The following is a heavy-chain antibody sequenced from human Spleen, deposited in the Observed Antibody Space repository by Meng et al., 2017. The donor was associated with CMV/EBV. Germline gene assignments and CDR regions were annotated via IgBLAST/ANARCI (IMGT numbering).Heavy chain of an antibody. V-gene: IGHV3-9*01. J-gene: IGHJ3*02. CDR3: AKVWYPHTTRWYDGFDI. Sequence: SLKISCAASGFTFSSYGMHWVRQAPGKGLEWVSGIGRNGGIIDYADSVKGRFTISRDNAKSSLYLQMNSLTAEDTALYYCAKVWYPHTTRWYDGFDIWGQGTMVTVSS. CDR2: IGRNGGII. CDR1: GFTFSSYG. D-gene: IGHD2-15*01.